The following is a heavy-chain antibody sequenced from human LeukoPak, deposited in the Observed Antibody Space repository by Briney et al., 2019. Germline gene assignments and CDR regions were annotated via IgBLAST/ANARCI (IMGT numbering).Heavy chain of an antibody. D-gene: IGHD4-17*01. CDR3: ARDHDCGDYEYENWFDP. V-gene: IGHV1-18*01. Sequence: GASVKVSCKASGYTFTSYGISWVRQAPGQGLEWMGWIRAYNGNTNYAQKLQGRVTMTTDTSTSTAYMELRSLRSDDTAVYYCARDHDCGDYEYENWFDPWGQGTLVTVSS. CDR2: IRAYNGNT. CDR1: GYTFTSYG. J-gene: IGHJ5*02.